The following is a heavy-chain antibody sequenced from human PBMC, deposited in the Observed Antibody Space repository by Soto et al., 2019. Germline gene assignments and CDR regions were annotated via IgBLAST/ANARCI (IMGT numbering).Heavy chain of an antibody. V-gene: IGHV4-39*01. CDR3: ARHWDYEILTGYSVNWFDP. D-gene: IGHD3-9*01. Sequence: PSETLSLTCTVFGGSISSSSYYWGWIRQPPGKGLEWIGSIYYSGSTYYNPSLKSRVTISVDTSKNQFSLKLSSVTAADTAVYYCARHWDYEILTGYSVNWFDPWGQGTLVTVSS. J-gene: IGHJ5*02. CDR1: GGSISSSSYY. CDR2: IYYSGST.